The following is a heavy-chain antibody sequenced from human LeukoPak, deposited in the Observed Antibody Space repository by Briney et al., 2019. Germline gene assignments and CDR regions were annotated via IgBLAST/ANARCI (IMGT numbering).Heavy chain of an antibody. CDR1: GFTFSSYA. D-gene: IGHD3-22*01. CDR3: AKDQRITMIVVVPKSFDY. Sequence: GGSLRLSCAASGFTFSSYAMSWVRQAPGKGLEWVSAISGSGGSTYYADSVKGRFTISRDNSKNTLYLQMNSLRAEDTAVYYCAKDQRITMIVVVPKSFDYWGQGTLVTVSS. J-gene: IGHJ4*02. V-gene: IGHV3-23*01. CDR2: ISGSGGST.